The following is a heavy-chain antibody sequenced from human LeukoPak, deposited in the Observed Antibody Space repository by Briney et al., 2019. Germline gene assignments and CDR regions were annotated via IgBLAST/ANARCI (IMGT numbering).Heavy chain of an antibody. CDR2: IYSCGST. D-gene: IGHD1-26*01. V-gene: IGHV3-53*01. J-gene: IGHJ4*02. CDR1: GFTVSSNY. Sequence: PGGSLRLSCAASGFTVSSNYMSWVRQAPGKGLEWVSVIYSCGSTYYADSVKGRFTISRDNSKNTLYLQMNSLKTEDTAVYYCATFPSGSYSAYWGQGTLVTVSS. CDR3: ATFPSGSYSAY.